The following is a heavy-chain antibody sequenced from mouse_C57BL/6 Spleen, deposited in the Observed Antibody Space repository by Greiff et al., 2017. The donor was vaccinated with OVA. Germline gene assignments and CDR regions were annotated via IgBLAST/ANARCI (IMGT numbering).Heavy chain of an antibody. J-gene: IGHJ2*01. V-gene: IGHV1-18*01. D-gene: IGHD2-2*01. CDR1: GYTFTDYN. Sequence: VLLKQSGPELVKPGASVKIPCKASGYTFTDYNMDWVKQSHGKSLEWIGDINPNNGGTIYNQKFKGKATLTVDKSSSTAYMELRSLTSEDTAVYYCARSEGLRDYFDYWGQGTTLTVSS. CDR2: INPNNGGT. CDR3: ARSEGLRDYFDY.